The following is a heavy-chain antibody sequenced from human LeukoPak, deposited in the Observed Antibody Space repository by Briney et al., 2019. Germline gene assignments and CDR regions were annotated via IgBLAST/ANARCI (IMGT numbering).Heavy chain of an antibody. CDR3: ARDRGTARDYYGSGY. D-gene: IGHD3-10*01. V-gene: IGHV1-18*01. CDR2: ISGYNGNT. Sequence: ASVKVSCKASGYTFTGYGISWVRQAPGQGLEWMGWISGYNGNTNSAQKLQDRVTMTTDTSTSTAYMELRSLRSDDTAVYYCARDRGTARDYYGSGYWGQGTLVTVSS. J-gene: IGHJ4*02. CDR1: GYTFTGYG.